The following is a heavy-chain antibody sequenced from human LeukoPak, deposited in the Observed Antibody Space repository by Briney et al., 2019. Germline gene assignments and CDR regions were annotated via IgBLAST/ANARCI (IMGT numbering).Heavy chain of an antibody. D-gene: IGHD6-6*01. CDR3: ARGLSDSSSIPISYWFDP. CDR2: IKQDGSEK. Sequence: PGGSLRLSCAASGFTFSSYWMSWVRQAPGKGLEWVANIKQDGSEKYYVDSVKGRFTISRDNAKNSLYLQMNSLRAEDTAVYYCARGLSDSSSIPISYWFDPWGQGTLVTVSS. J-gene: IGHJ5*02. CDR1: GFTFSSYW. V-gene: IGHV3-7*01.